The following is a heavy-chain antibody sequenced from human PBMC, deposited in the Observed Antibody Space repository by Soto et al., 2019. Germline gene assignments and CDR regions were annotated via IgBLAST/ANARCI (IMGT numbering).Heavy chain of an antibody. D-gene: IGHD3-10*01. J-gene: IGHJ4*02. CDR1: GYPFTTYH. CDR3: ARPEGYGSGSYYFDS. CDR2: VYVTGTGT. Sequence: ASVKVSCKASGYPFTTYHLHWVRQAPGQGLEWMGIVYVTGTGTRSAQKFQDKLTMTRDRSTSTVYMELSSLRSEDTAVYYCARPEGYGSGSYYFDSWGQGTLVTVS. V-gene: IGHV1-46*01.